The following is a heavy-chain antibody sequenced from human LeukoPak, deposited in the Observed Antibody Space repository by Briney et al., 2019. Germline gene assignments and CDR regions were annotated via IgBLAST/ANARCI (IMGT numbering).Heavy chain of an antibody. J-gene: IGHJ4*02. Sequence: PSETLSLTCTVSGGSISSGSYYWSWIRQPAGKGLEWIGRIYTSGSTNYNPSLKSRVTISVDTSKNQFSLKLSSVTAADTAVYYCARDPGVGATGGDYWGQGTLVTVSS. CDR3: ARDPGVGATGGDY. CDR2: IYTSGST. V-gene: IGHV4-61*02. CDR1: GGSISSGSYY. D-gene: IGHD1-26*01.